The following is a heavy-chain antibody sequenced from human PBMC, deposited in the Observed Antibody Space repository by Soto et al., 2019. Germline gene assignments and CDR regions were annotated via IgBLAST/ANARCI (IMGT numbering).Heavy chain of an antibody. V-gene: IGHV4-4*02. D-gene: IGHD3-10*01. CDR3: ARDYMVRGVMRWFDP. CDR2: IYHSGST. CDR1: GGSISSSNW. J-gene: IGHJ5*02. Sequence: QVQLQESGPGLVKPSGTLSLTCAVSGGSISSSNWWSWVRQPPGKGLEWIGEIYHSGSTNYNPSLQSRVTISADKSKILFPLKLSSVTAADTAVYYCARDYMVRGVMRWFDPWGQGTLVTVSS.